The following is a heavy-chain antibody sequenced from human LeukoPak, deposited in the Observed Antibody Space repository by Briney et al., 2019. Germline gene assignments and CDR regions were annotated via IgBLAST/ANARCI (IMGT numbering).Heavy chain of an antibody. V-gene: IGHV1-69*05. Sequence: GASVKVSCKASGGTFTTYAIGGGRQAPEQGLEWWGGTIPIFGTANYAQKFQGRVTITTDESTSTAYMELSSLRSEDTAVYYCARDSGTTRYYYYYMDVWGKGTTVTVSS. D-gene: IGHD1-7*01. CDR3: ARDSGTTRYYYYYMDV. J-gene: IGHJ6*03. CDR2: TIPIFGTA. CDR1: GGTFTTYA.